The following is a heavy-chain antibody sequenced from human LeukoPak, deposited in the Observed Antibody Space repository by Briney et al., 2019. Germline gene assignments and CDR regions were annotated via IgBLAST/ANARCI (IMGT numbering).Heavy chain of an antibody. CDR3: AKDRSSGWLERWYFDL. D-gene: IGHD6-19*01. Sequence: GGSLRLSCAASGFIFSSYAMSWVRQAPGEGLEWVSAISGSGGSTYYADSVKGRFTISRDNSKNTLYLQMNSLRAEDTAVYYCAKDRSSGWLERWYFDLWGRGTLVTVSS. CDR2: ISGSGGST. V-gene: IGHV3-23*01. J-gene: IGHJ2*01. CDR1: GFIFSSYA.